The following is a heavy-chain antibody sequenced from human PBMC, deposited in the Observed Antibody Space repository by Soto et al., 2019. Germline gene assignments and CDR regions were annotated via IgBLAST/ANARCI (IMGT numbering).Heavy chain of an antibody. CDR2: IYYSGST. V-gene: IGHV4-39*01. J-gene: IGHJ3*02. CDR3: ARPLRPVKGDIVVVPAAMDAFDI. Sequence: SETLSLTCTVSGGSISSSSYYWGWIRQPPGKGLEWIGSIYYSGSTYYNPSLKSRVTISVDTSKNQFSLKLSSVTAADTAVYYCARPLRPVKGDIVVVPAAMDAFDIWGQGTMVTVSS. CDR1: GGSISSSSYY. D-gene: IGHD2-2*01.